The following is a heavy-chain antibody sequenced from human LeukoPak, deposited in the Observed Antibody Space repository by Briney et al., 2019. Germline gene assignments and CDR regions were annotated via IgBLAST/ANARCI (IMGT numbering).Heavy chain of an antibody. CDR2: ISGSGGST. V-gene: IGHV3-23*01. D-gene: IGHD3-3*01. Sequence: PGGSLRLSCAASGFTFSSYAMSWVRQAPGKGLEWVSAISGSGGSTYYADSVKGRFTISRDNSKNTPYLQMNSLRAEDTAVYYCAKPGDFWSGFLAAFDIWGQGTMVTVSS. CDR3: AKPGDFWSGFLAAFDI. CDR1: GFTFSSYA. J-gene: IGHJ3*02.